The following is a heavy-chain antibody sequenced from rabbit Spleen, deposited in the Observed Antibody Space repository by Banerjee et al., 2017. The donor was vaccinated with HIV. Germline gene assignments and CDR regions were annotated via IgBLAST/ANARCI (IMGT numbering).Heavy chain of an antibody. CDR3: ARGSAAMTMVITGFYFNL. V-gene: IGHV1S45*01. D-gene: IGHD2-1*01. CDR2: IYGGSSGST. CDR1: GFTISSSYY. Sequence: QQQLVESGGGLVQPEGSLTLTCKASGFTISSSYYMCWVRQAPGKGLECIACIYGGSSGSTYYASWAKGRFTISKTSSTTVTLQMTSLTAADTATYFCARGSAAMTMVITGFYFNLWGQGTLVTVS. J-gene: IGHJ4*01.